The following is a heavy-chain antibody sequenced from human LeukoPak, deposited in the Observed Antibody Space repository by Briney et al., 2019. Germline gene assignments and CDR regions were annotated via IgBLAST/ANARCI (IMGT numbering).Heavy chain of an antibody. J-gene: IGHJ4*02. Sequence: GGSLRLSCAASGFTFSNYVMNWVRQAPGKGLEWVSSISSSSSYIYYADSVKGRFTISRDNSKNTLYLQMNSLIPEDTALYYCAKPQEADLWVPDSWGQGTLVTVSS. V-gene: IGHV3-21*01. CDR2: ISSSSSYI. CDR3: AKPQEADLWVPDS. D-gene: IGHD3-3*01. CDR1: GFTFSNYV.